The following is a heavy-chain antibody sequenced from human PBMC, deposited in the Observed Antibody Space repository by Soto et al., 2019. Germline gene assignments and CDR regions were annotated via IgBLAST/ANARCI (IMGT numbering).Heavy chain of an antibody. J-gene: IGHJ6*02. Sequence: PGGSLRLSCAASGFTVSSNYMSWVRQAPGKGLEWVSVIYSGGSTYYADSVKGRFTISRDNSKNTLYLQMNSLRAEDTAVYYCASDGVATSRNYYGMDVWGQGTTVTV. CDR2: IYSGGST. CDR3: ASDGVATSRNYYGMDV. V-gene: IGHV3-53*01. D-gene: IGHD2-21*02. CDR1: GFTVSSNY.